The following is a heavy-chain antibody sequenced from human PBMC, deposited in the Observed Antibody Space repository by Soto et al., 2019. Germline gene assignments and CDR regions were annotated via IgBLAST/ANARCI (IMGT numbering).Heavy chain of an antibody. V-gene: IGHV3-30-3*01. CDR1: GFTFSSYA. Sequence: QVQLVESGGGVVQPGRSLRLSCAASGFTFSSYAMHWVRQAPGKGLEWVAVISYDGSNKYYADSVKGRFTISRDNSKNTLYLRMNSLRAEDTAVYYCARDARGFGEYGYYYYYGMDVWGQGTTVTVSS. J-gene: IGHJ6*02. CDR2: ISYDGSNK. D-gene: IGHD3-10*01. CDR3: ARDARGFGEYGYYYYYGMDV.